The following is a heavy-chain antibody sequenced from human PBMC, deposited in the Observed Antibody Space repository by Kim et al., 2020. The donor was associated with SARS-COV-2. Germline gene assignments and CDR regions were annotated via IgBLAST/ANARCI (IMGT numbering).Heavy chain of an antibody. D-gene: IGHD2-15*01. J-gene: IGHJ6*02. Sequence: ASVKVSCKASGYTFTDYPMNWVRQAPGQGLEWMGWINTNTGNPTYAQGFTGRFVFSLDTSVSTAYLQINSLKADDTAMYYCARGSWMSRWSSETSYHYGIVDWGQGTTVTVSS. V-gene: IGHV7-4-1*02. CDR3: ARGSWMSRWSSETSYHYGIVD. CDR1: GYTFTDYP. CDR2: INTNTGNP.